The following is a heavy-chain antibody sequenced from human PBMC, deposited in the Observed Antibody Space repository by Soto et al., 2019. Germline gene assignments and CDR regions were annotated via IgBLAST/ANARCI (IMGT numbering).Heavy chain of an antibody. CDR3: ARRGPGTYFDY. Sequence: EVQLLESGGGLVQPGGSLRLSCAAPGFTFSSYAMRWVRQAPGKGLEWVSAISGSGGSTYYADSVKGRFTISRDNSKNTPERQMNSPRAEDTAVDYCARRGPGTYFDYWGQGTLVTVSS. V-gene: IGHV3-23*01. D-gene: IGHD6-13*01. CDR2: ISGSGGST. J-gene: IGHJ4*02. CDR1: GFTFSSYA.